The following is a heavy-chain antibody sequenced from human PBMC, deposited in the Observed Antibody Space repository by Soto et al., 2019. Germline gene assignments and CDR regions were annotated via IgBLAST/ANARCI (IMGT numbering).Heavy chain of an antibody. J-gene: IGHJ5*02. CDR3: TRRISMTP. CDR1: GFTFSNAW. D-gene: IGHD3-22*01. V-gene: IGHV3-15*01. Sequence: EVQLVESGGGLVKHGGTLRLSCADSGFTFSNAWMSWHRQPPGKGLEWVVRIKSKTDGGTKDYAAPVKGRFTISTDDSKNTQYRQMDSLKNDETEVDYGTRRISMTPGGQGTVVTVSS. CDR2: IKSKTDGGTK.